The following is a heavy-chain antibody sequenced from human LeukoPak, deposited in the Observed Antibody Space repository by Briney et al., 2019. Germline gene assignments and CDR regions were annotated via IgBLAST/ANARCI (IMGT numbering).Heavy chain of an antibody. D-gene: IGHD3/OR15-3a*01. J-gene: IGHJ4*02. CDR2: IIPIFGTA. V-gene: IGHV1-69*13. Sequence: GASVKVSCKASGGTFSSYAISWVRQAPGQGLEWMGGIIPIFGTANYAQRFQGRVTITADESTSTAYMELSSLRSEDTAVYYCARLRREGTFDYWGQGTLVTVSS. CDR3: ARLRREGTFDY. CDR1: GGTFSSYA.